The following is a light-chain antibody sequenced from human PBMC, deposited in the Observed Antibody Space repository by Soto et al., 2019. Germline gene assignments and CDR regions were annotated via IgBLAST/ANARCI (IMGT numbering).Light chain of an antibody. CDR3: VLLYGGAWV. Sequence: QAVVTQEPSLTVSPGGTVTLTCALTTGAVTSDYYPNWFQRRPGQALRTLIYRTSNKHSWTPARFSGSHLGGKAALTLSCVQPEDEADYYCVLLYGGAWVFGGGTKLTVL. CDR2: RTS. J-gene: IGLJ3*02. V-gene: IGLV7-43*01. CDR1: TGAVTSDYY.